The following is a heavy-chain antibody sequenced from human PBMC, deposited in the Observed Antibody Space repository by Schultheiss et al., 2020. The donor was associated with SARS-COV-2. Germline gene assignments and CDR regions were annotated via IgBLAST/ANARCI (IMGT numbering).Heavy chain of an antibody. D-gene: IGHD5-18*01. CDR3: ASGPPRGYTYRPFDY. CDR1: GGTFSSYA. J-gene: IGHJ4*02. V-gene: IGHV1-69*10. Sequence: SVKVSCKASGGTFSSYAINWVRQARGQGLEWMGWISAYNDNTHYAQKFQGRVTITADKSTSTAYMELSSLRSEDTAVYFCASGPPRGYTYRPFDYWGQGTLVTVSS. CDR2: ISAYNDNT.